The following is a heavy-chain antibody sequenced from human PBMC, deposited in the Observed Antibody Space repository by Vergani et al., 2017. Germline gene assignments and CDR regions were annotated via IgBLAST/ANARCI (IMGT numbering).Heavy chain of an antibody. CDR2: ISGSGGST. D-gene: IGHD5-18*01. CDR3: ARVGYSYGSFDY. J-gene: IGHJ4*02. V-gene: IGHV3-23*01. CDR1: GFTFSSYA. Sequence: EVQLLESGGGLVQPGGSLRLSCAASGFTFSSYAMSWVRQAPGKGLEWVSAISGSGGSTYYADSVKGRFTISRDNSKNTLYLQMNSLRAEDTAVYYCARVGYSYGSFDYWGQGTLVTVSS.